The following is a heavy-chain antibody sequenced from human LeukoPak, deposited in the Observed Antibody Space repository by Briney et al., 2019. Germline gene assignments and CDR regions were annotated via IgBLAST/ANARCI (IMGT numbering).Heavy chain of an antibody. CDR3: AKDIGRVDTASTYMDV. CDR2: ISWNSFTI. D-gene: IGHD5-18*01. J-gene: IGHJ6*03. CDR1: GFTFDDYA. Sequence: GGSLRLSCAASGFTFDDYAMHWVRQAPGKGLEWVSGISWNSFTIGYADSVKGRFTISRDNAKNPLYLQMNSLRVEDTALYYCAKDIGRVDTASTYMDVWGKGTTVTISS. V-gene: IGHV3-9*01.